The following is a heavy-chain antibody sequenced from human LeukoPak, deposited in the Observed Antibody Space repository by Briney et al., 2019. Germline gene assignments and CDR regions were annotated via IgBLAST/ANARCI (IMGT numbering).Heavy chain of an antibody. J-gene: IGHJ3*02. CDR2: IYSGGST. V-gene: IGHV3-53*01. CDR3: ARARDYGSGKANAFDI. CDR1: GFTVSSNY. D-gene: IGHD3-10*01. Sequence: AGGSLRLSCAASGFTVSSNYMSWVRQAPGKGLEWVSVIYSGGSTYYADSVKGRFTISRDNSKNTLYLQMNSLRAEDTAVYYCARARDYGSGKANAFDIWGQGTMVTVSS.